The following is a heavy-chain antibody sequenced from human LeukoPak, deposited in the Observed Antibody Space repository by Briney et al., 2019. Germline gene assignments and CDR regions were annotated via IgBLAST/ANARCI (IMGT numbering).Heavy chain of an antibody. V-gene: IGHV4-59*08. D-gene: IGHD5-12*01. CDR1: GGSINNFY. CDR3: AQRPSRGNAGYEFDH. Sequence: PSETLSLTCTASGGSINNFYWSWIRQPPGKGLEWIAYIFSSGDPNYNPSLKSRVTISMDKSKNPLYLQMNSLTAADTAVYYCAQRPSRGNAGYEFDHWGQGTLVTVSS. J-gene: IGHJ4*02. CDR2: IFSSGDP.